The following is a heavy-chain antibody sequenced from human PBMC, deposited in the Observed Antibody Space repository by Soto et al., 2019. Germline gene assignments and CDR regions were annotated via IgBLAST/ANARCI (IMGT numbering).Heavy chain of an antibody. J-gene: IGHJ1*01. CDR3: ARESSSWENPSPEYFQH. CDR2: ISSSGSTI. V-gene: IGHV3-48*03. D-gene: IGHD6-13*01. Sequence: GGSLRLSSAASGFTCSSYEMNWVRQAPGKGLEWVSYISSSGSTIYYADSVKGRFTISRDNAKNGLYLQMNSLRAEDTAAYYCARESSSWENPSPEYFQHWGQGTLVTVSS. CDR1: GFTCSSYE.